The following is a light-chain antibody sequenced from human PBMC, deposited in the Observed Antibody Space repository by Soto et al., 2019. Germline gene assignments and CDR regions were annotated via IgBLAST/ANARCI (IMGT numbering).Light chain of an antibody. CDR2: DVS. CDR1: SIDVGGYNY. Sequence: QSVMTQPASVSGSPGQSITMSCTGTSIDVGGYNYVSWYQQHPGKAPKLMIYDVSNRPSGVSNRFSGSKSGNTASLTISGLQAEDEADYYCSSFTGSSTLFGGGTKLTVL. CDR3: SSFTGSSTL. V-gene: IGLV2-14*01. J-gene: IGLJ2*01.